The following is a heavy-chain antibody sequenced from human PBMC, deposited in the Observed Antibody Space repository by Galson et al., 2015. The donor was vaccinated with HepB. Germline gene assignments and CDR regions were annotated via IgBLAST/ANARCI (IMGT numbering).Heavy chain of an antibody. J-gene: IGHJ6*02. CDR2: IWYDGSNK. CDR1: GFTFSSYG. V-gene: IGHV3-33*06. Sequence: SLRLSCAASGFTFSSYGMHWVRQAPGKGLEWVAVIWYDGSNKYYADSVKGRFTISRDNSKNTLCLQMNSLRAEDTAVYYCAKVMTNGRQQPRHYYYYGMDVWGQGTTVTVSS. D-gene: IGHD6-13*01. CDR3: AKVMTNGRQQPRHYYYYGMDV.